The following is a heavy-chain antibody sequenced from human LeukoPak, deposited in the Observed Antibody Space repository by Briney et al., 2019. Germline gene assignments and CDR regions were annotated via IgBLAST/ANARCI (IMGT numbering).Heavy chain of an antibody. V-gene: IGHV4-39*07. J-gene: IGHJ6*02. CDR2: MYYDGST. Sequence: SETLSLTCTVSGGSISSSSYYWGWIRQPPGKGLEWIGSMYYDGSTHYNPSLESRVTMSGDTSKNQLSLRLTSVTAADTAVYYCARHLNYYGSGSYGAYYYYGMDVWGQGTTVTVSS. D-gene: IGHD3-10*01. CDR1: GGSISSSSYY. CDR3: ARHLNYYGSGSYGAYYYYGMDV.